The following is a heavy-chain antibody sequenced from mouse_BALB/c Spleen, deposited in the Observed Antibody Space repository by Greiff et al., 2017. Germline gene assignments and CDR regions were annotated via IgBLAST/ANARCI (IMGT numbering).Heavy chain of an antibody. CDR1: GYSITSDYA. D-gene: IGHD2-10*02. V-gene: IGHV3-2*02. CDR2: ISYSGST. J-gene: IGHJ4*01. CDR3: ARGEYGNYSMSYYAMDY. Sequence: EVKLVESGPGLVKPSQSLSLTCTVTGYSITSDYAWNWIRQFPGNKLEWMGYISYSGSTSYNPSLKSRISITRDTSKNQFFLQLNSVTTEDTATYYCARGEYGNYSMSYYAMDYWGQGTSVTVSS.